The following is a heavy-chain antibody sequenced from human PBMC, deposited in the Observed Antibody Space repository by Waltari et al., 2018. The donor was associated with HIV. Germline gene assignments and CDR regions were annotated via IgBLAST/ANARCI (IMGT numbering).Heavy chain of an antibody. D-gene: IGHD2-2*01. J-gene: IGHJ4*02. CDR3: ARDPQYCSSTSCSYYFDY. CDR2: ISYDGSNK. Sequence: HVQLLESGGGVVQPVRSLRLSCAASVFTLSSHALHWVRQAPGKGLEWVAVISYDGSNKDYADSVKGRFTISRDNSKNTLYLQMNSLRAEDTAVYYCARDPQYCSSTSCSYYFDYWGQGTLVTVSS. CDR1: VFTLSSHA. V-gene: IGHV3-30-3*01.